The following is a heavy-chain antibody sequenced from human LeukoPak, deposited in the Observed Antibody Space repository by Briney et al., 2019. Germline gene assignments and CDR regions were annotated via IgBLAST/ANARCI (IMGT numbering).Heavy chain of an antibody. CDR2: ISGSGGST. V-gene: IGHV3-23*01. CDR1: GFTFSSYA. Sequence: PGGSLRLSCAASGFTFSSYAMSWVRQAPGKGLEWVSAISGSGGSTYYADSVKGRFTISRDNSKNTLYLQMNSLRAEDTAVYYCAKTPKPMVRGVIFGVLDYWGQGTLVTVSS. D-gene: IGHD3-10*01. CDR3: AKTPKPMVRGVIFGVLDY. J-gene: IGHJ4*02.